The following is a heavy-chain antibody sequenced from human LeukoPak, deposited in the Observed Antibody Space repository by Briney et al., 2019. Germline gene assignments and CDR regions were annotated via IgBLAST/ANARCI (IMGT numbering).Heavy chain of an antibody. Sequence: ASVKVSCKASGYTFTSYGISWVRQAPGQGLEWMGWIRAYNGNTNYAQKLQGRVTVTTDTSTSTAYMELRSLRSDDTAVYYCARVSRVAGPHYYFDYWGQGTLVTVSS. CDR1: GYTFTSYG. CDR3: ARVSRVAGPHYYFDY. D-gene: IGHD6-19*01. CDR2: IRAYNGNT. J-gene: IGHJ4*02. V-gene: IGHV1-18*01.